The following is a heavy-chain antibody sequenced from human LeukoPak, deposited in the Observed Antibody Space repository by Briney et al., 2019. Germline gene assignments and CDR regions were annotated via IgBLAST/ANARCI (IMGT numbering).Heavy chain of an antibody. Sequence: MPSETLSFTCTVSGGSISSSTYYWGWIRQPPGKGLGWIGIIYYSGSTYYNPSLKTRVTISIDTSRNQFSLKLSSVTAADTAVYYCAGPLLTYYSDSSAYSWGQGTLVTVSS. CDR3: AGPLLTYYSDSSAYS. J-gene: IGHJ4*02. D-gene: IGHD3-22*01. V-gene: IGHV4-39*01. CDR2: IYYSGST. CDR1: GGSISSSTYY.